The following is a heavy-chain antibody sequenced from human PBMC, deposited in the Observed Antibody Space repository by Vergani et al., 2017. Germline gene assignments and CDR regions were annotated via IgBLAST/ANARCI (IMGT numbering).Heavy chain of an antibody. V-gene: IGHV1-69*02. CDR2: IIPILGIA. Sequence: QVQLVQSGAEVKKPGSSVKVSCKASGGTFSSYTISWVRQAPGQGLEWIGRIIPILGIANYAQKFQGRVTITADKSTSTAYMELSSLRSEDTAVYYCARCSWGSTSCPFDYWGQGTLVTVSS. D-gene: IGHD2-2*01. J-gene: IGHJ4*02. CDR3: ARCSWGSTSCPFDY. CDR1: GGTFSSYT.